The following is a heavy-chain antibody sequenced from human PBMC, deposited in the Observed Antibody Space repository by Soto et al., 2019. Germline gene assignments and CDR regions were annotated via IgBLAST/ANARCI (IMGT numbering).Heavy chain of an antibody. CDR1: GGSFSGYY. Sequence: PSETLSLTCAVYGGSFSGYYWSWIRQPPGKGLEWIGEINHSGSTNYNPSLKSRVTISVDTSKNQFSLKLSSVTAADTAVYYCARARLIVYCSGGSCGSWFDPWGQGTLVTVSS. D-gene: IGHD2-15*01. CDR2: INHSGST. V-gene: IGHV4-34*01. CDR3: ARARLIVYCSGGSCGSWFDP. J-gene: IGHJ5*02.